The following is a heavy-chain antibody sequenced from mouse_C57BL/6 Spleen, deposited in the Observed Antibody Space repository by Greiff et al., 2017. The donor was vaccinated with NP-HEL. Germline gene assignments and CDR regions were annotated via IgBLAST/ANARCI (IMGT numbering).Heavy chain of an antibody. Sequence: QVQLQQSGAELVRPGSSVKLSCKASGYTFTSYWMDWVKQRPGQGLEWIGNIYPSDSETHYNQKFKDKATLTVDKSSSTAYMQLSSLTSEDSAVYYCAFYWDGAFDYWGQGTTLTVSS. V-gene: IGHV1-61*01. CDR2: IYPSDSET. CDR1: GYTFTSYW. CDR3: AFYWDGAFDY. D-gene: IGHD4-1*01. J-gene: IGHJ2*01.